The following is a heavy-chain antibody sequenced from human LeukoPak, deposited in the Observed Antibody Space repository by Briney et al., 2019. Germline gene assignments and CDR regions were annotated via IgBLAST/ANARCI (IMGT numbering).Heavy chain of an antibody. J-gene: IGHJ4*02. CDR1: GFTFNDHY. CDR2: TKNRGNGYTT. D-gene: IGHD3-10*01. V-gene: IGHV3-72*01. CDR3: VASIISPSNY. Sequence: PGGSLRLSCATSGFTFNDHYLGWVRQAPGKGLEWVGRTKNRGNGYTTEYAASVKGRFTISRDASKNSLRLQMNSLKAEDTAIYYCVASIISPSNYWGLGTLVTVSS.